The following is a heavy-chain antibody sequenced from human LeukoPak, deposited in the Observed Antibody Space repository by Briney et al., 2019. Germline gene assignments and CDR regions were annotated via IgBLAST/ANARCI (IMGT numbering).Heavy chain of an antibody. CDR3: ARDAQRGFDYSNSLEY. CDR2: IWSEGSNR. V-gene: IGHV3-33*04. J-gene: IGHJ4*01. D-gene: IGHD4-11*01. Sequence: PGGSLRLSCAASGFIFSHYGMHWVRQAPGKGLEWVAVIWSEGSNRFYAGSVKGRFTISRDNSQNTLFLQMNSLRAEDTAMYYCARDAQRGFDYSNSLEYWGHGTLVTVSS. CDR1: GFIFSHYG.